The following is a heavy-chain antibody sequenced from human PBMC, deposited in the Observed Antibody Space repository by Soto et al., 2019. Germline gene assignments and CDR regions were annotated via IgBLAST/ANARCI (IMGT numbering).Heavy chain of an antibody. CDR3: AKDWGGSYPVTIDY. J-gene: IGHJ4*02. V-gene: IGHV3-30*18. CDR1: GFTFSSYG. Sequence: QVQLVESGGGVVQPGRSLRLSCAASGFTFSSYGMHWVRQAPGKGLEWVAIISYDGSNKYYADSVKGRFTISRDNSKNTLYLQINSLRAEDTAVYYCAKDWGGSYPVTIDYWGQGTLVTASS. CDR2: ISYDGSNK. D-gene: IGHD1-26*01.